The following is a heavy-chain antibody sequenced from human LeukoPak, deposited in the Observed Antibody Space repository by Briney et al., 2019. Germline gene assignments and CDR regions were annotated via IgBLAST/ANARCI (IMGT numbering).Heavy chain of an antibody. Sequence: QPGGSLRLSCAASGFTLSGSAMHWVRQASGKGLEWVGRIRSKANSYATAYAASVKGRFTISRDDSKNTAYLQMNSLRAEDTAVYYCARDPCGADCHDEYFQYWGQGTLVTVSS. V-gene: IGHV3-73*01. CDR2: IRSKANSYAT. CDR3: ARDPCGADCHDEYFQY. J-gene: IGHJ1*01. D-gene: IGHD2-21*02. CDR1: GFTLSGSA.